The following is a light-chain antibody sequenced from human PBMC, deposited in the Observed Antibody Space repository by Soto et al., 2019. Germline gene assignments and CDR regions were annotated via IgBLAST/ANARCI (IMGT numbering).Light chain of an antibody. J-gene: IGKJ4*01. CDR2: DAS. V-gene: IGKV3-11*01. Sequence: EIVLTQSPATLSLSPGERATLSCRASQSVSSNLAWYQQKPGQAPRLLIYDASNRATGIPARFSSSESGTDFTLTISSLEPEDFAVYYCQQRSNWPLTFGGGTKVEIK. CDR3: QQRSNWPLT. CDR1: QSVSSN.